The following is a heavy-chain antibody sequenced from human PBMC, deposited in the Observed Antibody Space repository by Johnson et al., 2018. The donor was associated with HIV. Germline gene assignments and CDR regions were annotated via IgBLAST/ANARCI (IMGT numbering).Heavy chain of an antibody. V-gene: IGHV3-30*03. CDR1: GFTFSNAW. D-gene: IGHD1-1*01. CDR2: MSYDGSNK. CDR3: ARVPPFGTHPDGAFDI. J-gene: IGHJ3*02. Sequence: QVQLVESGGGLVKPGGSLRLSCAASGFTFSNAWMSWVRQAPGKGLEWVAVMSYDGSNKYYADSVKGRFTISRDNSKNTLFLQMNSLRTEDTAVYYCARVPPFGTHPDGAFDIWGQGTMVTVSS.